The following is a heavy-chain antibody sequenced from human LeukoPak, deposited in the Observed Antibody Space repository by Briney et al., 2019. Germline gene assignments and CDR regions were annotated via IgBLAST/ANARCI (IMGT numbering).Heavy chain of an antibody. V-gene: IGHV3-21*01. Sequence: KAGGSLRLSCAASGFTFSSYSTNWVRQAPGKGLEWVSSISSSSSYIYYADSVKGRFTISRDNAKNSLYLQMNSLRAEDTAMYYCARDGWFGDYNWFDPWGQGTLVTVSS. CDR2: ISSSSSYI. CDR3: ARDGWFGDYNWFDP. J-gene: IGHJ5*02. D-gene: IGHD3-10*01. CDR1: GFTFSSYS.